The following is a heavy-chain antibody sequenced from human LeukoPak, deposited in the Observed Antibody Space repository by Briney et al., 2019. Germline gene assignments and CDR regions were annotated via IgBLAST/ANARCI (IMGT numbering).Heavy chain of an antibody. J-gene: IGHJ4*02. Sequence: PGGSLRLSCAASGFTVTSNYMNWVRQAPGKGLEWVSAISGSGGSTYYADSVKGRFTISRDNSKNTLYLQMNSLRAEDTAVYYCAKGGSVSSSNYWGQGTLVTVSS. CDR3: AKGGSVSSSNY. CDR1: GFTVTSNY. V-gene: IGHV3-23*01. CDR2: ISGSGGST. D-gene: IGHD3-10*01.